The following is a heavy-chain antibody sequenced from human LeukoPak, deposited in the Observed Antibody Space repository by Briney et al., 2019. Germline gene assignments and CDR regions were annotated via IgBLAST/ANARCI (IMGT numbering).Heavy chain of an antibody. V-gene: IGHV3-53*01. CDR1: GFAVSYHY. CDR2: IYSGGNS. D-gene: IGHD6-6*01. J-gene: IGHJ4*02. CDR3: ARTAARRFDY. Sequence: GGSLRLSCAASGFAVSYHYMNWVRQPPGKGLEWVSVIYSGGNSYCADSVKGRFTISRDSSKNTLYLQMNNLRAEDTAVYYCARTAARRFDYWGQGTLVTVSS.